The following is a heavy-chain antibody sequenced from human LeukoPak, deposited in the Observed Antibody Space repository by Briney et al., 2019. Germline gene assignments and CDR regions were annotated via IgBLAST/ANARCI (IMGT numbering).Heavy chain of an antibody. D-gene: IGHD2-21*02. Sequence: GGSLRLSCAASGFTFSTNSMNWVRQAPGKGLEWVSSVTRSSNYKYYADSVKGRFTISRDNAKDSLYLQMNSLRAEDTAIYYCARSAYCGSDCLSNLDYCGQGTLVTVSS. CDR3: ARSAYCGSDCLSNLDY. V-gene: IGHV3-21*01. CDR2: VTRSSNYK. J-gene: IGHJ4*02. CDR1: GFTFSTNS.